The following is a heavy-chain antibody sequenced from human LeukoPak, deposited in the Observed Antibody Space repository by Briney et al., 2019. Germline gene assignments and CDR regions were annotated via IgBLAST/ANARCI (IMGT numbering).Heavy chain of an antibody. Sequence: GSLRLSCAASGFTFSSYAMSWVRQPPGKRLEWIGYIYYSGSTNYNPSLKSRVTISVDTSKNQFSLKLSSVTAADTAVYYCARRVYGTFDYWGQGTLVTVSS. CDR1: GFTFSSYA. CDR3: ARRVYGTFDY. CDR2: IYYSGST. D-gene: IGHD1/OR15-1a*01. V-gene: IGHV4-59*08. J-gene: IGHJ4*02.